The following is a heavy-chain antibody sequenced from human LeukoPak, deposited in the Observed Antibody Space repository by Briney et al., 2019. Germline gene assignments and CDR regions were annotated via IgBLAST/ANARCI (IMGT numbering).Heavy chain of an antibody. Sequence: SETLSLTCAVYGGSFSGYYWSWIRQPPGKGLEWIREINHSGSTNYNPSLKSRVTISVDTSKNQFSLKLSSVTAADTAVYYCARDRSYGYPFDYWGQGTLVTVSS. CDR3: ARDRSYGYPFDY. D-gene: IGHD5-18*01. CDR2: INHSGST. J-gene: IGHJ4*02. CDR1: GGSFSGYY. V-gene: IGHV4-34*01.